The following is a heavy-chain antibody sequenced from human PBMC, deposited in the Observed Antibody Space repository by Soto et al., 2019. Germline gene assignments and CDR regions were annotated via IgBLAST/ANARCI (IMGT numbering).Heavy chain of an antibody. CDR3: ARDGRISTYGYYYYYMDV. CDR2: IYYSEST. Sequence: PSETLSLTCTVSGGSISSYYWSWIRQPPGKGLEWIGYIYYSESTNYNPSLKSRVTISVDTSKNQFSLKLSSVTAADTAVYYCARDGRISTYGYYYYYMDVWGKGTTVTVSS. CDR1: GGSISSYY. J-gene: IGHJ6*03. D-gene: IGHD2-15*01. V-gene: IGHV4-59*01.